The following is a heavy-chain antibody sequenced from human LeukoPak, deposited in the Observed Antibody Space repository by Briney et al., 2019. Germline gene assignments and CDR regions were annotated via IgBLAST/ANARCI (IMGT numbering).Heavy chain of an antibody. V-gene: IGHV3-23*01. CDR2: ISGSGGST. D-gene: IGHD4-17*01. J-gene: IGHJ5*02. Sequence: PGGSLRLSCAASGFTFSSYAMSWVRQAPGKGLEWVSAISGSGGSTYYADSVKGRFTISRDNSKNTLYLQMNSLRAEDTAVYYCAKGVERYGDLNWFDPWGQGTLVTVSS. CDR3: AKGVERYGDLNWFDP. CDR1: GFTFSSYA.